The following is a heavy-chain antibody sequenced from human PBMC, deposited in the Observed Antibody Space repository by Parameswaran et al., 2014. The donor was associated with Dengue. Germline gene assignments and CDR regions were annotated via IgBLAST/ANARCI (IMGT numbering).Heavy chain of an antibody. Sequence: WIRQPPGKGLEWVGRIKSKTDGGTTDYAAPVKGRFTISRDDSKNTLYLQMNSLKTEDTAVYYCTTEGGSVWGSTHDDAFDIWGQGTMVTVSS. J-gene: IGHJ3*02. V-gene: IGHV3-15*01. CDR2: IKSKTDGGTT. CDR3: TTEGGSVWGSTHDDAFDI. D-gene: IGHD3-16*01.